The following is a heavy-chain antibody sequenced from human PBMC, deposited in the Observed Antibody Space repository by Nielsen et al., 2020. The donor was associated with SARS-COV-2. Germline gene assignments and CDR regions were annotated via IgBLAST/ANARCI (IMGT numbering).Heavy chain of an antibody. V-gene: IGHV4-59*01. CDR3: ARDRLFNYPLDY. J-gene: IGHJ4*02. Sequence: SETLSLTCTVSGGSMSRFYWSWIRQSPGKGLEWIGYINDSGSTKYSPSLKSRVTISLDTSKNQFSLILSSVTAADTAVYYCARDRLFNYPLDYWGQGTLVTVSS. D-gene: IGHD3-22*01. CDR1: GGSMSRFY. CDR2: INDSGST.